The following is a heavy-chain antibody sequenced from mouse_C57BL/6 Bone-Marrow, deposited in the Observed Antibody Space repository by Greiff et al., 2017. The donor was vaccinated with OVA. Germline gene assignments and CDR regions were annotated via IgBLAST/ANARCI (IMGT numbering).Heavy chain of an antibody. J-gene: IGHJ3*01. CDR3: TTFDGYYPAWFAY. Sequence: EVQVVESGAELVRPGASVKLSCTASGFNIKDDYMHWVKQRPEQGLEWIGWIDPENGDTEYASKFQGKATITADTSSNTAYLQLSSLTSEDTAVYYCTTFDGYYPAWFAYWGQGTLVTVSA. CDR2: IDPENGDT. V-gene: IGHV14-4*01. CDR1: GFNIKDDY. D-gene: IGHD2-3*01.